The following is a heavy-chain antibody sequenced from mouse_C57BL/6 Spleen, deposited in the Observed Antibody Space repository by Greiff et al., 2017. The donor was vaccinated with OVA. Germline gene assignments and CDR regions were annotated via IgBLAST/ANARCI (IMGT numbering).Heavy chain of an antibody. CDR3: ARAQYDYGGAMDY. D-gene: IGHD2-4*01. J-gene: IGHJ4*01. Sequence: EVQVVESEGGLVQPGSSMKLSCTASGFTFSDYYMAWVRQVPEKGLEWVANINYDGSSTYYLDSLKSRFIISRDNAKNILYLQMSSLKSEDTATYYCARAQYDYGGAMDYWGQGTSVTVSS. CDR1: GFTFSDYY. CDR2: INYDGSST. V-gene: IGHV5-16*01.